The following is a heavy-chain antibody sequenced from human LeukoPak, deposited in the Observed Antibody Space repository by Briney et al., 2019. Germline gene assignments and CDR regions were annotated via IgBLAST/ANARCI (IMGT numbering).Heavy chain of an antibody. CDR1: GFTFSSYA. CDR2: RVRDESP. J-gene: IGHJ4*02. Sequence: GVSLRLSCAASGFTFSSYAMTWVRHAPGKGLEWVSTRVRDESPYLADSVRGRFTLSRDSSKNTLYLQMNSLGAEDTAVYYCANDPYCGADCYYDYWGQGTLVTVSS. V-gene: IGHV3-23*01. D-gene: IGHD2-21*02. CDR3: ANDPYCGADCYYDY.